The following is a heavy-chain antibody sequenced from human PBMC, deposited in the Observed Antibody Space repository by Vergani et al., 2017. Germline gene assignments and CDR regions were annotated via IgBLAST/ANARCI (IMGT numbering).Heavy chain of an antibody. D-gene: IGHD3-10*01. CDR3: AKDKVLLWFGGLDV. CDR2: ITWDGGTT. CDR1: GFTFDDYT. Sequence: EVQLVESGGVVVQPGGSLRLSCAASGFTFDDYTLHWVRQAPGKGLEWVSLITWDGGTTYYADSVKGRFTVSRDNSKNSLFLQLNSLRPEDTAFYYCAKDKVLLWFGGLDVWGQGTTVTVSS. V-gene: IGHV3-43*01. J-gene: IGHJ6*02.